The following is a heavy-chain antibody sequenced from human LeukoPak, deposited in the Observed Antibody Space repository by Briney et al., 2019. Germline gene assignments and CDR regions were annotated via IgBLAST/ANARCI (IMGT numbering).Heavy chain of an antibody. D-gene: IGHD6-6*01. CDR3: ARLSGGGHTTSSYYFDY. Sequence: GESLKISCKGSGYSFTTYWIAWVRQMPGKGLEWMGIIYPDASADRYSPSFQGQVTISVDRSISTAYLQWSSLKASDSAMYYCARLSGGGHTTSSYYFDYWGQGTLVTVSS. CDR2: IYPDASAD. J-gene: IGHJ4*02. V-gene: IGHV5-51*01. CDR1: GYSFTTYW.